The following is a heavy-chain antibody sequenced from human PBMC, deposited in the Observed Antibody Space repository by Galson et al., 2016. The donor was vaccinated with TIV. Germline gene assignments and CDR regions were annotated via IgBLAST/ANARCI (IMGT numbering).Heavy chain of an antibody. D-gene: IGHD3-22*01. Sequence: SLRLSCAASEFTFSSYGMHWVRQALGKGLDWVAGIWSDVSKEQYADSAKGRFTVSRDNSKNTLFLQMNSLRAEDTAVYYCARDPEGNYYDRSGYHYFYYGLVAWGQGTTVTVSS. CDR1: EFTFSSYG. CDR3: ARDPEGNYYDRSGYHYFYYGLVA. CDR2: IWSDVSKE. J-gene: IGHJ6*02. V-gene: IGHV3-33*02.